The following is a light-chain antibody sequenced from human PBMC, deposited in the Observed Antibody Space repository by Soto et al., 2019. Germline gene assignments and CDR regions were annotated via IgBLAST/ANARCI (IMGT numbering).Light chain of an antibody. V-gene: IGKV1-5*02. CDR2: LAS. CDR1: QSISSW. CDR3: QKYGSATFT. J-gene: IGKJ4*01. Sequence: DIKMTQSPATMSASVGDTVNIMCRASQSISSWLAWYQQKPGKAPKLLIYLASTLQSGVPSSFIGSGSGTDFSLTISSLQPEDVATYYCQKYGSATFTFGGGTKVDIK.